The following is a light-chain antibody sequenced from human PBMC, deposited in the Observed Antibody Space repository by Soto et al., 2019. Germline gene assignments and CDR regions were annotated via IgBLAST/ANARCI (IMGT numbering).Light chain of an antibody. CDR3: QQYNRYYNT. V-gene: IGKV1-5*03. Sequence: DIQMTQSPSTLSASVGDRVTITCRASQRISSWLAWYQQKPGKAPKLLIYKASSLESGVPSRFSGSRSGTEFTLPISSLQPDDFATYYCQQYNRYYNTFGQGTKLEIK. J-gene: IGKJ2*01. CDR2: KAS. CDR1: QRISSW.